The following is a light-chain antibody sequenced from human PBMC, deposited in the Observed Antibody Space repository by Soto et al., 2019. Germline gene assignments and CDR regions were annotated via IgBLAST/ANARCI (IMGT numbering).Light chain of an antibody. CDR1: QSVSSSY. CDR3: QQYNNWPRT. J-gene: IGKJ1*01. Sequence: EIVLTQSPGTLSLSPGERATLSCRASQSVSSSYLAWYQQKPVQAPRLLIYATSSRATGIPDRFSGSGSGTEFTLTISSLQSEDFAVYYCQQYNNWPRTFGQGTKVDI. V-gene: IGKV3-20*01. CDR2: ATS.